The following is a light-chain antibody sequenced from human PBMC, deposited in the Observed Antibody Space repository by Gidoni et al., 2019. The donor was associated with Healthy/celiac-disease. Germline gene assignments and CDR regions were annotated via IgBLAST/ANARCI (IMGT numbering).Light chain of an antibody. V-gene: IGKV3-15*01. CDR1: QSVSSN. CDR3: QQYNNWPPIT. CDR2: GAS. Sequence: EIVITHSPATLSVSPGERATLSCRASQSVSSNLAWYQQKPGPAPRLLISGASTRATGIPAMFSGSGSGTEFTLTISSLQSEDFAVYYCQQYNNWPPITFGPGTKVDIK. J-gene: IGKJ3*01.